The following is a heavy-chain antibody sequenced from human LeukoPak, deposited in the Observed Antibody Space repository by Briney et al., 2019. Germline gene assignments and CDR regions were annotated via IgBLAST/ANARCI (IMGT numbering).Heavy chain of an antibody. CDR3: ARVRTTYYYDSSGYYYPRSPYYFDY. J-gene: IGHJ4*02. CDR2: IYHSGST. Sequence: SETLSLTCTVSGGSISSGGYYWSWIRQPPGKGLEWIGYIYHSGSTYYNPSLKSRVTISVDRSKNQFSLKLSSVTAADTAVYYCARVRTTYYYDSSGYYYPRSPYYFDYWGQGTLVTVSS. CDR1: GGSISSGGYY. D-gene: IGHD3-22*01. V-gene: IGHV4-30-2*01.